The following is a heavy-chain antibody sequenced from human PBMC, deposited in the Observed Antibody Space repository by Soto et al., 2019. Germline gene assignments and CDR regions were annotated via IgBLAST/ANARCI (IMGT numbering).Heavy chain of an antibody. CDR1: VFIFIANL. D-gene: IGHD5-12*01. CDR2: INQHVSQT. Sequence: GVSLILSCSSSVFIFIANLISWLLQAPGKGLEWVAHINQHVSQTLYVYSVKVRFTISRDNAKSSLYLQMNSLRVDDTAVYYCVSWEDIVVYKDWGQGSMVTVSS. J-gene: IGHJ4*02. CDR3: VSWEDIVVYKD. V-gene: IGHV3-7*01.